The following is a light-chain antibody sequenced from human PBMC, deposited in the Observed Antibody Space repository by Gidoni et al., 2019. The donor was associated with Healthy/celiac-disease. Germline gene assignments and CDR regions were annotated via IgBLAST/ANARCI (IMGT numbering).Light chain of an antibody. CDR1: QSICSW. J-gene: IGKJ2*03. CDR3: QQYNSSPYS. CDR2: KAS. Sequence: DIQMTQSPSTLSASVGDRFTITCRASQSICSWLAWYQQKPGKAPKLLIYKASSLESGVPSRFSGSGSGTEFTLTISSLQPDDCATYYCQQYNSSPYSFGQGTKLEIK. V-gene: IGKV1-5*03.